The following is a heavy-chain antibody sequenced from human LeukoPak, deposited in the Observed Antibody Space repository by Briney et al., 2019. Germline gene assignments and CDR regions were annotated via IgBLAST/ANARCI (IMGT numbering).Heavy chain of an antibody. J-gene: IGHJ5*02. Sequence: PGRSLRLSCAASGFTFDDYAMHWVRQVPGKGLEWVSGISWNSGSTGYAGSAKGRFTMFRDNTKNSLYLQMNSLTPDDTALYYCVRGNFGPAQWFDPWGQGTLVTVSS. D-gene: IGHD3/OR15-3a*01. CDR1: GFTFDDYA. CDR2: ISWNSGST. CDR3: VRGNFGPAQWFDP. V-gene: IGHV3-9*01.